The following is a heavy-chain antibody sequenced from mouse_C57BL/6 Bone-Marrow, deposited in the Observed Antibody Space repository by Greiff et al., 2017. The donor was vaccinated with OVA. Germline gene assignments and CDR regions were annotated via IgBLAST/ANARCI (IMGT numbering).Heavy chain of an antibody. CDR3: ARDLLGAARYFDV. Sequence: EVQLVESGPGLVKPSQSLSLTCSVTGYSITSGYYWNWIRQFPGNKLGWMGYISYDGSNNYNPSLKNRISITRDKSKNQFFMKLNSVTTEDTATYYCARDLLGAARYFDVWGTGTTVTVSS. CDR2: ISYDGSN. J-gene: IGHJ1*03. V-gene: IGHV3-6*01. D-gene: IGHD3-3*01. CDR1: GYSITSGYY.